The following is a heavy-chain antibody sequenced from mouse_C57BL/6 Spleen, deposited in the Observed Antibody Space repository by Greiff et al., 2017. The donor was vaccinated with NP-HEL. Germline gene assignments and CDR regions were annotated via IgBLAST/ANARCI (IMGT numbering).Heavy chain of an antibody. CDR2: IYPGSGST. J-gene: IGHJ2*01. Sequence: QVHVKQSGAELVKPGASVKMSCKASGYTFTSYWITWVKQRPGQGLEWIGDIYPGSGSTNYNEKFKSKATLTVDTSSSTAYMQLSSLTSEDSAVYYCARGGYSDYWGQGTTLTVSS. V-gene: IGHV1-55*01. CDR1: GYTFTSYW. CDR3: ARGGYSDY.